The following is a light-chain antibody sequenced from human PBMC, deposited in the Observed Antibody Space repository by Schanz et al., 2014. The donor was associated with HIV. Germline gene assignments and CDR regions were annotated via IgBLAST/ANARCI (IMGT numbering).Light chain of an antibody. CDR2: GAS. Sequence: EIVLTQSPGTLSLSPGERATLSCRASQSVTSSYLAWYQQKPGQAPRLLIYGASTRATGIPVRFSGRGSGTEFTLTISGLQSEDFALYYCQQYSDWPPSTFGQGTKVEIK. CDR1: QSVTSSY. V-gene: IGKV3-15*01. J-gene: IGKJ2*01. CDR3: QQYSDWPPST.